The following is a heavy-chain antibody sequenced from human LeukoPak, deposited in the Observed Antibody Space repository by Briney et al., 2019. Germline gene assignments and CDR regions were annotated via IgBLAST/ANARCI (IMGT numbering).Heavy chain of an antibody. CDR3: AKDRDDYVWGSYLGAFDI. J-gene: IGHJ3*02. Sequence: GRSLRLSCAASGFTFSSYAMHWVRQAPGKGLEWVSLISGSGGSTYYADSVKGRFTISRDNSKNTLYLQMNSLRAEDTAVFYCAKDRDDYVWGSYLGAFDIWGQGTMVTVSS. CDR2: ISGSGGST. D-gene: IGHD3-16*01. V-gene: IGHV3-23*01. CDR1: GFTFSSYA.